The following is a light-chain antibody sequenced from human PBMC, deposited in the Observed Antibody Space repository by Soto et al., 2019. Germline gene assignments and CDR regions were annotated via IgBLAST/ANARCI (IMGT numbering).Light chain of an antibody. J-gene: IGLJ2*01. CDR3: TSYAGNDNLL. V-gene: IGLV2-8*01. Sequence: QSVLTQPPSASGSPGQSVTISCTGTSSDVGGYNYVSWYQQYPGKVPKLMISDVTKRPSGVPDRFSGSKSGNTASLTVSGLQAEDEADYYCTSYAGNDNLLFGGGTKLTVL. CDR2: DVT. CDR1: SSDVGGYNY.